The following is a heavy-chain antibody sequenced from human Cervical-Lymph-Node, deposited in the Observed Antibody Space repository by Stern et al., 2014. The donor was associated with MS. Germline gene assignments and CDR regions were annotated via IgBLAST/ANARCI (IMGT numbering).Heavy chain of an antibody. CDR3: ARSRSIAPSYNWFDS. V-gene: IGHV4-59*01. CDR2: IYYSGST. J-gene: IGHJ5*01. Sequence: QVQLQESGPRLVKPSETLSLTCTVSGGFISSFYWSWLRQSPGKGLEWIGNIYYSGSTKYNPSLRSRVTILVDTSKNQFSLNLTSVIAADTAVYYCARSRSIAPSYNWFDSWGQGTLVTVSS. D-gene: IGHD6-13*01. CDR1: GGFISSFY.